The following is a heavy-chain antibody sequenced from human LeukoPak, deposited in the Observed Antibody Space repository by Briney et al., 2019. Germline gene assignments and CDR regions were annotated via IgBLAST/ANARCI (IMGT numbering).Heavy chain of an antibody. Sequence: AGGSLRLSCAASGFTFSSYAMSWVRQAPGKGLEWVSGISGSGGSTYYADSVKGRFTISRDNSKNTLYLQMNSLRAEDTAVYYCAKDHCSGGSCYPTNAPDAFDIWGQGTMVTVSS. CDR3: AKDHCSGGSCYPTNAPDAFDI. J-gene: IGHJ3*02. CDR1: GFTFSSYA. CDR2: ISGSGGST. D-gene: IGHD2-15*01. V-gene: IGHV3-23*01.